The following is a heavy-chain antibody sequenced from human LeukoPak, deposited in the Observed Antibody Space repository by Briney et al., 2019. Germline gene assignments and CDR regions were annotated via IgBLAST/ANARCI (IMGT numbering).Heavy chain of an antibody. J-gene: IGHJ3*02. CDR1: GFTFDDYG. D-gene: IGHD3-22*01. CDR2: INWNGDST. CDR3: ARGFYYDSGATWRAFNI. Sequence: GGSLRLSCAAYGFTFDDYGMSWVRRAPGKGLEWVSGINWNGDSTNYADSVKGRFTITRDNAKNSLYLQVKSLRAEDTGLYYCARGFYYDSGATWRAFNIWGQGTMVTVFS. V-gene: IGHV3-20*04.